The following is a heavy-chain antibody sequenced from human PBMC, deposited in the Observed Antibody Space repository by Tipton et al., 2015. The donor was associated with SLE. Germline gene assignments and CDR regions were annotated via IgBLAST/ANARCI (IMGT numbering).Heavy chain of an antibody. D-gene: IGHD5-18*01. V-gene: IGHV4-59*11. CDR3: ARHSSYGWYYYYGMDV. CDR2: IYYSGST. J-gene: IGHJ6*02. CDR1: GGSISSHY. Sequence: TLSLTCTVSGGSISSHYWSWIRQPPGKGLEWIGYIYYSGSTNYNPSLKSRVTISVDTSKNQFSLKMSSVTAADTAVYYCARHSSYGWYYYYGMDVWGQGTTVTVSS.